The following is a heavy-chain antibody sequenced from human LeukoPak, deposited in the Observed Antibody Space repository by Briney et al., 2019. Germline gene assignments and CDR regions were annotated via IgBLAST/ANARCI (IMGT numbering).Heavy chain of an antibody. V-gene: IGHV7-4-1*02. CDR3: ARDVKGYCSGGSCYYYGMGV. CDR2: INTNTGNP. J-gene: IGHJ6*02. Sequence: ASVKVSCKASGYTFSSYAMNWVRQAPGQGLEWMGWINTNTGNPTYAQGFTGRFVFSLDTSVSTAYLQISSLKAEDTAVYYCARDVKGYCSGGSCYYYGMGVWGQGTTVSVSS. D-gene: IGHD2-15*01. CDR1: GYTFSSYA.